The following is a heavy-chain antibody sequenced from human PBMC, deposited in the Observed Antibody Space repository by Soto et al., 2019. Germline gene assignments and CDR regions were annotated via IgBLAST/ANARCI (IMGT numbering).Heavy chain of an antibody. CDR3: ARQKFMTSQGGVDY. CDR1: GYTFADYY. Sequence: QVLLVQSGADVKKPGASVKVSCKASGYTFADYYIHWVRQAPGQGLEWLGWIIPNTGGTNYARKFQGRVTMTGDASINTAYMELNILRSDDTAVYYCARQKFMTSQGGVDYWGQGTLVTVSS. D-gene: IGHD3-16*01. CDR2: IIPNTGGT. V-gene: IGHV1-2*02. J-gene: IGHJ4*02.